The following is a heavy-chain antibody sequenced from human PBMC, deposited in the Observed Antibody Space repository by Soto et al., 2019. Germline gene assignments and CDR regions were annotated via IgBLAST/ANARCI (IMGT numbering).Heavy chain of an antibody. Sequence: PSETLSLTCTVSGGSISSGDYYWSWIRQPPGKGLEWIGYIYYSGSTYYNPSLKSRVTISVDTSKNQFSLKLSSVTAADTAVYYCASGPSLRGYSYGYLDYWGQGTLVTVSS. CDR1: GGSISSGDYY. CDR2: IYYSGST. J-gene: IGHJ4*02. CDR3: ASGPSLRGYSYGYLDY. V-gene: IGHV4-30-4*01. D-gene: IGHD5-18*01.